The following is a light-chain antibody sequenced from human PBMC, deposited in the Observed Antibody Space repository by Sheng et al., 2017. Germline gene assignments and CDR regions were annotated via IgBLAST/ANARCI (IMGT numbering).Light chain of an antibody. Sequence: DIVMTQSPLSLPVTPGEPASISCRSSQSLLHSNGYNYLSWYLQKPGQSPQFLIYLGFNRAPGSRDRFVVAVDQAQILLLRISRVEAEDVGVYYCMQSLQTPWTFGQGTKVEI. J-gene: IGKJ1*01. CDR2: LGF. CDR3: MQSLQTPWT. V-gene: IGKV2-28*01. CDR1: QSLLHSNGYNY.